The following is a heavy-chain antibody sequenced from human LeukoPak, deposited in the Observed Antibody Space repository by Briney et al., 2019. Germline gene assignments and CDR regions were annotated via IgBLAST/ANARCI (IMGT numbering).Heavy chain of an antibody. CDR1: GFTFSSYA. D-gene: IGHD5-12*01. CDR3: AKGGGYEAQYYYYYLDV. CDR2: ISYDGSNK. Sequence: GGSLRLPCAASGFTFSSYAMHWVRQAPGKGLEWVAVISYDGSNKYYADSVKGRFTISRDNSKNTLYLQMKSLRAEDTAVYYCAKGGGYEAQYYYYYLDVWGKGTTVTISS. J-gene: IGHJ6*03. V-gene: IGHV3-30*04.